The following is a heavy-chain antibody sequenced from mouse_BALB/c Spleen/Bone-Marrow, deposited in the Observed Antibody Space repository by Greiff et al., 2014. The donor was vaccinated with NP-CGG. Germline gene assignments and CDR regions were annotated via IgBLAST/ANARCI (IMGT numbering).Heavy chain of an antibody. D-gene: IGHD2-3*01. CDR1: GYTFTSYW. V-gene: IGHV1-69*02. CDR3: TRTYEYFDY. CDR2: IYPSDNYT. J-gene: IGHJ2*01. Sequence: QVQLQQSGAELVRPGASVKLPCKASGYTFTSYWINWVKQRPGQGLEWIGNIYPSDNYTNYNQKFKDKATLTVDKSSSTAYMQLSSPTSEDSAVYYCTRTYEYFDYWGQGTTLTVSS.